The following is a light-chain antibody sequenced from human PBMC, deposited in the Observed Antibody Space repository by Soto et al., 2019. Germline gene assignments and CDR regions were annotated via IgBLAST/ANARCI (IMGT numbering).Light chain of an antibody. V-gene: IGKV1-39*01. CDR3: QQSYSDPPT. CDR1: QTIITN. CDR2: AAS. J-gene: IGKJ4*01. Sequence: DIQMTQSPSSLSAAVGDIVTVTCRASQTIITNLNWYQQKPGKAPNLLISAASSLQSGVPSRFSGSGSGTEFTLTISTLQPEDFATYYCQQSYSDPPTFGGGTKVEI.